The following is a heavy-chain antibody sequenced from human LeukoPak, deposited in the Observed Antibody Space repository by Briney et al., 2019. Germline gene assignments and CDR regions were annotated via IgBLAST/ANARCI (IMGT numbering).Heavy chain of an antibody. V-gene: IGHV3-23*01. D-gene: IGHD2-2*03. CDR3: AKDGYCTTVTCYGWLDY. J-gene: IGHJ4*02. CDR2: VRGRDDST. Sequence: GGSLRLSCVASGFTVSSYAMSWVRLAPGKGLEWVTGVRGRDDSTFYADSVRGRFTISRDNSRNTLYLQMDSLRAEDMAVYYCAKDGYCTTVTCYGWLDYWGLGTLVTVSS. CDR1: GFTVSSYA.